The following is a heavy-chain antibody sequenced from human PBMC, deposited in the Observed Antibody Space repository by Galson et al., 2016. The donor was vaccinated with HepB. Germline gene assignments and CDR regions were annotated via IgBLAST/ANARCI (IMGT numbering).Heavy chain of an antibody. Sequence: SLRLSCAPSGFTFSRFGMHWVRQAPGKGLEWVAAIWYDGSNKYYADSVKGRFAISGDNRKNTLYLQMDSLRAEDTAVYFCARAPTFDYDVSGYYPYYFDYWGQGTLVTVSS. J-gene: IGHJ4*02. CDR3: ARAPTFDYDVSGYYPYYFDY. CDR2: IWYDGSNK. CDR1: GFTFSRFG. V-gene: IGHV3-33*01. D-gene: IGHD3-22*01.